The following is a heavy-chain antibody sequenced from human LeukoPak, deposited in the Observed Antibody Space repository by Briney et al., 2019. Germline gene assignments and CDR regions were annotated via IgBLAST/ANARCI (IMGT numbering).Heavy chain of an antibody. CDR1: GFTFSSYA. D-gene: IGHD4-17*01. Sequence: PGGSLRLSCAASGFTFSSYAMHWVRQAPGKGLEWVAVISYDGSNKYYADSVKGRFTISRVNSKNTLYLQMNSLRAEDTAVYYCARGMTTALSDYWGQGTLVTVSS. V-gene: IGHV3-30-3*01. CDR3: ARGMTTALSDY. CDR2: ISYDGSNK. J-gene: IGHJ4*02.